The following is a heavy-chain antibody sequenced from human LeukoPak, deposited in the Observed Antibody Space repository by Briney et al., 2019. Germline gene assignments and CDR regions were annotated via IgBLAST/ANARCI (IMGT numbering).Heavy chain of an antibody. V-gene: IGHV1-69*13. D-gene: IGHD1-26*01. CDR2: IIPILGTA. CDR1: GGTFSSYT. J-gene: IGHJ6*04. Sequence: SVKVSCKASGGTFSSYTISWVRQAPGQGLEWMGGIIPILGTANYAQKFQGRVTITADESTSTAYMELSSLRSEDTAVYYCARNGMTDSPYYYYGMDVWGKGTTVTVSS. CDR3: ARNGMTDSPYYYYGMDV.